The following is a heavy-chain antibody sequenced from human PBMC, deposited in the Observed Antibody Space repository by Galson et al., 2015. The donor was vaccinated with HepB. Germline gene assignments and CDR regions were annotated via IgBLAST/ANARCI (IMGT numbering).Heavy chain of an antibody. J-gene: IGHJ3*02. CDR1: GFTFSSYA. Sequence: SLRLSCAASGFTFSSYAMSWVRQAPGKGLEWVSAISGSGGSTYYADSVKGRFTISRDSSKNTLYLQMNSLRAEDTAVYYCAKALGYNREGEAFDIWGQGTMVTVSS. V-gene: IGHV3-23*01. CDR3: AKALGYNREGEAFDI. CDR2: ISGSGGST. D-gene: IGHD1-14*01.